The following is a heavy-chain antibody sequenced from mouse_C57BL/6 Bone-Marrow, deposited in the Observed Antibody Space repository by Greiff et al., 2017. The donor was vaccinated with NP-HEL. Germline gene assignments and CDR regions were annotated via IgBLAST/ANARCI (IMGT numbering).Heavy chain of an antibody. J-gene: IGHJ2*01. CDR3: ARSYGNYEEGY. CDR2: IYPSDSET. V-gene: IGHV1-61*01. D-gene: IGHD2-10*02. CDR1: GYTFTSYW. Sequence: VQLQQPGAELVRPGSSVKLSCKASGYTFTSYWMDWVKQRPGQGLEWIGNIYPSDSETHYNQKFKDKATLTVDKSSSTAYMQLSSLTSEDSAVYYCARSYGNYEEGYWGQGTTLTVSS.